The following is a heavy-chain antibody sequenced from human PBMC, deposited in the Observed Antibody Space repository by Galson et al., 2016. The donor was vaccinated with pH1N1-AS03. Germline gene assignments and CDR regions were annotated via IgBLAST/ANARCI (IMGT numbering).Heavy chain of an antibody. CDR3: VRLGSCSGPSGSAFHYFHGMDV. CDR1: GYKFANYW. D-gene: IGHD2-15*01. Sequence: QSGAEVKKPGESLRISCKGSGYKFANYWITWVRQMPGKGLEWMGRIDACDSYTKYNPSFQSHVSFSADKATNTAYLQWSSLQASATAIYFCVRLGSCSGPSGSAFHYFHGMDVWGHGTTVIVSS. CDR2: IDACDSYT. V-gene: IGHV5-10-1*01. J-gene: IGHJ6*02.